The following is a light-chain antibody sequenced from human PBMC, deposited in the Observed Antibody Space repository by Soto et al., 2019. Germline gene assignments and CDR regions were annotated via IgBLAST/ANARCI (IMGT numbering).Light chain of an antibody. CDR2: AAS. CDR1: QSISSN. V-gene: IGKV1-39*01. CDR3: QQTYSLPRT. Sequence: DIQMTQSPSSLSVSIGDRVTITCRASQSISSNLNWYQQKPGKAPKLLIYAASSLQSGVPSRFSGSGSGTDFTLTISSLQPEDFATYYCQQTYSLPRTFGQGTKVEIK. J-gene: IGKJ1*01.